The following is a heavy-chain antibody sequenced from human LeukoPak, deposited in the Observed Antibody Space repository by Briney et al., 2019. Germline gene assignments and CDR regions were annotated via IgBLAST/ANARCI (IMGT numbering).Heavy chain of an antibody. CDR1: GFTFSSYG. Sequence: GGSLRLSCEASGFTFSSYGIHWVRQAPGKGLEWVAVIPYDGSNKYYADSVKGRFTISRDNSKNTLYLQMNSLRAEDTAVYYCAKEPRYYYDSSGYYDYWGQGTLVTVSS. CDR2: IPYDGSNK. D-gene: IGHD3-22*01. J-gene: IGHJ4*02. V-gene: IGHV3-30*18. CDR3: AKEPRYYYDSSGYYDY.